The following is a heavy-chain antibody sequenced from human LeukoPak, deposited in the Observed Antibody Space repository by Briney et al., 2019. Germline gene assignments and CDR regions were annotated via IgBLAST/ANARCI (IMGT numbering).Heavy chain of an antibody. V-gene: IGHV1-18*01. CDR3: ARIHSSSWSRRFDY. CDR2: ISAYNGNT. Sequence: EASVKVSCKASGYTFTSYGISWVRQAPGQGLEWMGWISAYNGNTNYAQKLQGRVTMTTDTSTSTAYMELRSLRSDDTAVYYCARIHSSSWSRRFDYWGQGTLVTVSS. J-gene: IGHJ4*02. CDR1: GYTFTSYG. D-gene: IGHD6-13*01.